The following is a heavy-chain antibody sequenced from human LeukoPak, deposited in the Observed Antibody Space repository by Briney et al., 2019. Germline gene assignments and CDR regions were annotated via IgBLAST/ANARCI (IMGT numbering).Heavy chain of an antibody. V-gene: IGHV3-30-3*01. CDR3: AKEGRNDYGDYPDY. CDR1: GFTFSNYF. D-gene: IGHD4-17*01. CDR2: MSYDGSNK. Sequence: GGSLRLSCAASGFTFSNYFMHWVRQAPGKGLEWVAVMSYDGSNKYYADSVKGRFTISRDNSKNTLYLQMNSLRAEDTAVYYCAKEGRNDYGDYPDYWGQGTLVTVSS. J-gene: IGHJ4*02.